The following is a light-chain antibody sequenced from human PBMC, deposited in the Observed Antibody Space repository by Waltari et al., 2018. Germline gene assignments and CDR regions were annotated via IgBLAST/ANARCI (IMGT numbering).Light chain of an antibody. CDR2: LGS. V-gene: IGKV2-28*01. CDR3: MQALQTPWT. CDR1: QSLLHSNGYNY. Sequence: DIVMTQSPLSLPVTPGEPASISFRSSQSLLHSNGYNYLDWYLQKPGQSPQLLIYLGSNRASGVPDRFSGSGSGTDFTLKISRVEAEDAGVYYCMQALQTPWTFGQGTKVEIK. J-gene: IGKJ1*01.